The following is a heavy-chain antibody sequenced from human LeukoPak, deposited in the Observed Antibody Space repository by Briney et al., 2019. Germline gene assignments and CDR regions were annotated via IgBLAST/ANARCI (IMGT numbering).Heavy chain of an antibody. J-gene: IGHJ4*02. CDR3: AARIDLQPDGLFDY. CDR2: IIPIFGTA. V-gene: IGHV1-69*13. D-gene: IGHD3-3*01. Sequence: GASVKVSCKASGGTFSSYAISWVRQAPGEALEWRGGIIPIFGTANYAQKFQGRVTITADESTSTAYMELSSLRSEDTAVYYCAARIDLQPDGLFDYWGQGTLVTVSS. CDR1: GGTFSSYA.